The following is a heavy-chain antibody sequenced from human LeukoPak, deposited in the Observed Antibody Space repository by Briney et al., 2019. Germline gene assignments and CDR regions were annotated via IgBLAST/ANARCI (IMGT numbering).Heavy chain of an antibody. J-gene: IGHJ4*02. V-gene: IGHV1-2*02. CDR1: GYTFTGYY. Sequence: ASVKVSCKASGYTFTGYYIHWVRQAPGQGLEWMGWINPNSGGTNYAQKFQGRVTMTRDTSISTAYMDLSRLRTDDTALYFCARVQTIVAARLHYFDYWGQGTLVTVSS. CDR3: ARVQTIVAARLHYFDY. D-gene: IGHD1-26*01. CDR2: INPNSGGT.